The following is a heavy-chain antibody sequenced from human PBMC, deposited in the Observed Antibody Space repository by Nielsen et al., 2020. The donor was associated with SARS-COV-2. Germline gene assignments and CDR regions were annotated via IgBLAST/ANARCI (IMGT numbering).Heavy chain of an antibody. Sequence: WIRQPPGKALEWLALIYWNDDKRYSPSLKGRLTITKDTSKNQVVLTMTNMDPVDTATYYCAHSDIVVVVAATLPYYFDYWGQGTLVTVSS. CDR3: AHSDIVVVVAATLPYYFDY. J-gene: IGHJ4*02. V-gene: IGHV2-5*01. CDR2: IYWNDDK. D-gene: IGHD2-15*01.